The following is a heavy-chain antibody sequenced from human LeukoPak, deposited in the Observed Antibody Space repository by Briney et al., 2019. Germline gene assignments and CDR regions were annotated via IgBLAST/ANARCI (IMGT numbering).Heavy chain of an antibody. CDR2: INPNSGGT. J-gene: IGHJ4*02. CDR3: ARGYCSSTSCYFRY. Sequence: ASVKVSFKASVYTFTGYYMHWVRQAPRQGREWMGWINPNSGGTNYAQKFQGRVTMTRDTSISTAYMELSRLRSDDTAVYYCARGYCSSTSCYFRYWGQGTLVTVSS. D-gene: IGHD2-2*01. V-gene: IGHV1-2*02. CDR1: VYTFTGYY.